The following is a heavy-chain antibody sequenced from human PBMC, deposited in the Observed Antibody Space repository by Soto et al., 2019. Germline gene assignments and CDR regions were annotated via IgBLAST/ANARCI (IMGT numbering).Heavy chain of an antibody. V-gene: IGHV1-3*01. CDR2: INAGNGNT. D-gene: IGHD3-22*01. J-gene: IGHJ5*02. Sequence: ASVKVSCKASGYTFTKYSMHWVRQAPGQRLEWMGWINAGNGNTKYSQKFQGRVTITRDTSASTAYMELSSLRSEDTAVYFCAILNYLDSSGYYSYNWFDPWGQGTLVTVSS. CDR3: AILNYLDSSGYYSYNWFDP. CDR1: GYTFTKYS.